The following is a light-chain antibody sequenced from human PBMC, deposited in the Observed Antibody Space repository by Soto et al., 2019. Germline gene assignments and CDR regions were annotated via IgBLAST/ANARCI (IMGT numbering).Light chain of an antibody. J-gene: IGKJ2*01. CDR3: QQSDSTPYT. Sequence: DSQMTQSPSSLSASVGDRVTITCRASQTISTYLNWYQQKPGKAPRLLIYDASSLLSGVPSRFSGSGSGTDFTLTIASLQPEDFSTYSCQQSDSTPYTVGQGTKGEI. CDR2: DAS. CDR1: QTISTY. V-gene: IGKV1-39*01.